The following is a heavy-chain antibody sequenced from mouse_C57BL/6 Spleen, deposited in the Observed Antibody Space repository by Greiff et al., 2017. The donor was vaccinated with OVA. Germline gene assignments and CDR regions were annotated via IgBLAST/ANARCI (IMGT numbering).Heavy chain of an antibody. CDR2: ISGGSSTI. CDR1: GFTFSDYG. V-gene: IGHV5-17*01. J-gene: IGHJ1*03. Sequence: VQGVESGGGLVKPGGSLKLSCAASGFTFSDYGMHWVRPAPEKGLEWVAYISGGSSTIYYADTVKGRFTISRDNAKNTLFLQRSRLGSEDTAMYYSARRYYYGSRFYWDFDVWGTGTTVTVSS. CDR3: ARRYYYGSRFYWDFDV. D-gene: IGHD1-1*01.